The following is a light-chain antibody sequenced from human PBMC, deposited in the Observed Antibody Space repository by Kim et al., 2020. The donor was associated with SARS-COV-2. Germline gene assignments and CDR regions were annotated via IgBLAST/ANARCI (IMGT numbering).Light chain of an antibody. Sequence: SAALGDRVTITCRASQGIYKYLAWYQQKPGKVPKLLIYDASTLQSGFPSRFSGRGSGTSFTLTISSLQPEDVATYYCQKYDVAPYTFGQGTKLEI. J-gene: IGKJ2*01. CDR1: QGIYKY. V-gene: IGKV1-27*01. CDR2: DAS. CDR3: QKYDVAPYT.